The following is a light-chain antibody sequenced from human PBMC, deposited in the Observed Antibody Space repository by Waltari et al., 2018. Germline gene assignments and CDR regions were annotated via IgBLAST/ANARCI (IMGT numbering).Light chain of an antibody. CDR1: QGISSY. Sequence: DIQLTQSPSFLSASVGDRVTITCRASQGISSYLAWYQQKPGKAPKLLIYAASTLQSGVPSRFSGSVSGTECTLTISSLQPEDFATYYCQQLNSYSITFGQGTRLEIK. J-gene: IGKJ5*01. V-gene: IGKV1-9*01. CDR3: QQLNSYSIT. CDR2: AAS.